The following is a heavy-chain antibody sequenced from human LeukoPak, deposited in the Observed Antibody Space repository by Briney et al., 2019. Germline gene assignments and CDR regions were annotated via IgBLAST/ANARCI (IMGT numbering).Heavy chain of an antibody. CDR1: GFTFSKYA. CDR3: ARDSSVPYGITD. CDR2: ISGRDGNT. J-gene: IGHJ4*02. D-gene: IGHD4-17*01. V-gene: IGHV3-23*01. Sequence: GGSLRLSCAASGFTFSKYAMSWVRQAPGKGLEWVSAISGRDGNTFYADSVKGRFTISRDNSKNTLSLQMNNLRAEDTALYYCARDSSVPYGITDWGQGTLVTVS.